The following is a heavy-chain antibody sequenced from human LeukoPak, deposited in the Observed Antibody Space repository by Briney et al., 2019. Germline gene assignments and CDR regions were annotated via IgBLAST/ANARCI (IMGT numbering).Heavy chain of an antibody. V-gene: IGHV1-69*04. Sequence: SVKVSCKASGGTFSSYAISWVRQAPGQGLEWMGRIIPILGIANYAQKFQGRVTITADKSTSTAYMELSSLRSEDTAVYYCARGPPLYGAAAGPGAEYFQHWGQGTLVTVPS. D-gene: IGHD6-13*01. J-gene: IGHJ1*01. CDR3: ARGPPLYGAAAGPGAEYFQH. CDR2: IIPILGIA. CDR1: GGTFSSYA.